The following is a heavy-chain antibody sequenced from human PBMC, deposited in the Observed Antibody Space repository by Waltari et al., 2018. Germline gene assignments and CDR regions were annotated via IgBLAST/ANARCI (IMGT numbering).Heavy chain of an antibody. CDR1: GFSFTNFA. D-gene: IGHD2-15*01. CDR2: INAANDNT. V-gene: IGHV1-3*01. Sequence: QVQLVQSGAEVKKPGASVKVSCTPSGFSFTNFAVHWVRQAPGQRLEWMGWINAANDNTRYSQKFQDRVTITRDTSASTAYMELSSLRSEDTAVYYCARDGYCSGGSCYSGWSDLWGQGTLVIVSS. J-gene: IGHJ5*02. CDR3: ARDGYCSGGSCYSGWSDL.